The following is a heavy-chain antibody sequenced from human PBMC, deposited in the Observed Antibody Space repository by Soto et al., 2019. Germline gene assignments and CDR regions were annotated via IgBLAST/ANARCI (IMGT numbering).Heavy chain of an antibody. CDR1: RFTFSSYA. J-gene: IGHJ5*01. Sequence: GGSLRLSCAASRFTFSSYAMHWVRQAPGKGLEWVAVISYDGSNKYYADSVKGRFTISRDNSRNTLYLQMNSLRAEDTAVYYCARVASYITMTTEFDSWGQGTLVTVSS. D-gene: IGHD3-22*01. CDR2: ISYDGSNK. V-gene: IGHV3-30-3*01. CDR3: ARVASYITMTTEFDS.